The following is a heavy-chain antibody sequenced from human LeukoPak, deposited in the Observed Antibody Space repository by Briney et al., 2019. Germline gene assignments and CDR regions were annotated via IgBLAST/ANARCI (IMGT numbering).Heavy chain of an antibody. CDR2: ISASGSV. CDR3: ARIPLGYSGAYYFDY. CDR1: RGSISGSIRSYY. V-gene: IGHV4-4*09. D-gene: IGHD5-12*01. J-gene: IGHJ4*02. Sequence: SETLSLTCTVSRGSISGSIRSYYWSWLRQPPGKGLEWIGYISASGSVNDNPSLRSRVTISVDTSKNQFFLNLSSVSAADTAVYYCARIPLGYSGAYYFDYWGQGTLVTVSP.